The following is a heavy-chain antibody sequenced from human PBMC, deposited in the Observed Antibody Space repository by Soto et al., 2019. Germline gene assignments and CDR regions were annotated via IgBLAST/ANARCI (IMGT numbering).Heavy chain of an antibody. D-gene: IGHD1-26*01. CDR2: SGTRRGDT. CDR3: AKRSPCGTYYFDC. Sequence: PGKGLESVSSSGTRRGDTLYADSVKGRFTIPRDNSKNTLYLRMNSLRAEDTAIYFCAKRSPCGTYYFDCRCQGTVVTVSS. V-gene: IGHV3-23*01. J-gene: IGHJ4*02.